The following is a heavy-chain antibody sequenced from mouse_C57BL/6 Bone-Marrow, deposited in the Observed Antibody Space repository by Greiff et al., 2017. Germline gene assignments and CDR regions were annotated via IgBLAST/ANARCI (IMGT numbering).Heavy chain of an antibody. V-gene: IGHV1-55*01. D-gene: IGHD2-2*01. CDR2: IYPGSGST. CDR3: ASPLSTMVATQGFAY. CDR1: GYTFTSYW. Sequence: QVQLQQPGAELVKPGASVKMSCKASGYTFTSYWITWVKQRPGQGLEWIGDIYPGSGSTNYNEKFKSKATLTVATSSSTAYMQLSSLTAEESAVYYCASPLSTMVATQGFAYWGQGTLVTVSA. J-gene: IGHJ3*01.